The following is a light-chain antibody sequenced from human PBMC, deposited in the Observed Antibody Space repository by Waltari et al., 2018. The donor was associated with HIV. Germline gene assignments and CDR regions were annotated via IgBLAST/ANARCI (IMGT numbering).Light chain of an antibody. CDR1: QSILSTAGNRHY. CDR3: QQYYDTPYT. Sequence: DIVMTQSPDSLAVSLGERATINCKSSQSILSTAGNRHYLARYQQRPGQAPNLLIYWASTRESGVPDRFSGSGSGTDFTLTISSLQAEDVAVYYCQQYYDTPYTFGQGTKLDI. V-gene: IGKV4-1*01. CDR2: WAS. J-gene: IGKJ2*01.